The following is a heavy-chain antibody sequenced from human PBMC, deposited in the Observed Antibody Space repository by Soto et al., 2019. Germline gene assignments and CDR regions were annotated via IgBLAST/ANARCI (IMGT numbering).Heavy chain of an antibody. D-gene: IGHD3-22*01. V-gene: IGHV1-46*01. J-gene: IGHJ6*02. Sequence: QVQLVQSGAEVKKPGASVKVSCKASGYTFTTYYMHWVRQAPGQGLEWMGIIHPSGGSTSYAQKFPGRVTMTSDTSTSTVHMELSSLTSEDTAVYYCARDRNYYDSSGYYYYYGMDVWGQGTTVTVSS. CDR1: GYTFTTYY. CDR2: IHPSGGST. CDR3: ARDRNYYDSSGYYYYYGMDV.